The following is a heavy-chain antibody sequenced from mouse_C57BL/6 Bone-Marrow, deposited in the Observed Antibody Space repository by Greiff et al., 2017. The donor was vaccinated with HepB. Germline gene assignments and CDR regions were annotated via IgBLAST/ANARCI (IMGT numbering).Heavy chain of an antibody. CDR1: GYAFSSSW. CDR3: ARGGYGSGYFDV. Sequence: VKLVESGPELVKPGASVKISCKASGYAFSSSWMNWVKQRPGKGLEWIGRIYPGDGDTNYNGKFKGKATLTADKSSSTAYMQLSSLTSEDSAFYFCARGGYGSGYFDVWGTGTTVTVSS. V-gene: IGHV1-82*01. CDR2: IYPGDGDT. D-gene: IGHD1-1*01. J-gene: IGHJ1*03.